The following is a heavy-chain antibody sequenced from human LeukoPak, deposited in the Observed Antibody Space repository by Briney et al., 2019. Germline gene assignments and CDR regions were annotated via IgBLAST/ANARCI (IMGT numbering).Heavy chain of an antibody. J-gene: IGHJ4*02. V-gene: IGHV4-61*02. CDR2: IYTSGST. D-gene: IGHD1-26*01. CDR1: GGSISSGSYY. CDR3: ARDSPTTSIAY. Sequence: PSETLSLTCTVSGGSISSGSYYWSWIRQPAGKGLEWIGRIYTSGSTNYNPSLKSRVTISVDTSKNQFSLKLRSVTAADTAVYYCARDSPTTSIAYWGQGTLVTVSS.